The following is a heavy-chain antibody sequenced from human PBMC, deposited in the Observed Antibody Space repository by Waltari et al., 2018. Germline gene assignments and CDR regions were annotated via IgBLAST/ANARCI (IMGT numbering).Heavy chain of an antibody. V-gene: IGHV4-59*01. Sequence: QVQLQESGPGLVKPSETLSLTCTVSGGSIRSYYWSWIRQPPGKGLEWIGYIYYSGSTNYNPSLKSRVTISVDTSKNQFSLKLSSVTAADTAVYYCARVRSGLRALRGGMDVWGQGTTVTVSS. D-gene: IGHD3-3*01. CDR2: IYYSGST. J-gene: IGHJ6*02. CDR1: GGSIRSYY. CDR3: ARVRSGLRALRGGMDV.